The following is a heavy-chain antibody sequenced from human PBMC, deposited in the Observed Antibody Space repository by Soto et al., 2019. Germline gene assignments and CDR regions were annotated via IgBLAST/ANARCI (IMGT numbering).Heavy chain of an antibody. CDR2: INPSGGST. V-gene: IGHV1-46*01. J-gene: IGHJ6*02. D-gene: IGHD1-1*01. CDR1: GYGFTSYY. CDR3: ARERTGTTSMDV. Sequence: ASVKVSCQASGYGFTSYYMHWVRQAPGQGLEWMGIINPSGGSTSYAQKFQGRVTMTRDTSTSTVYMELSSLRSEDTAVYYCARERTGTTSMDVWGQGTTVTVSS.